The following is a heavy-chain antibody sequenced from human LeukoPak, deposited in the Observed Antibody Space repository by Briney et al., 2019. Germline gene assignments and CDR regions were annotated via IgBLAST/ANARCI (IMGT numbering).Heavy chain of an antibody. J-gene: IGHJ3*02. D-gene: IGHD6-19*01. CDR2: FDPEDGET. CDR3: ASNAGYSSGWYAIDAFDI. Sequence: GASVKVSCKVSGYTLTELPMHWVRQAPGKGLEWMGGFDPEDGETIYAQKFQGRVTMTEDTSTDTAYMELSSLRSEDTAVYYCASNAGYSSGWYAIDAFDIWGQGTMVTVSS. CDR1: GYTLTELP. V-gene: IGHV1-24*01.